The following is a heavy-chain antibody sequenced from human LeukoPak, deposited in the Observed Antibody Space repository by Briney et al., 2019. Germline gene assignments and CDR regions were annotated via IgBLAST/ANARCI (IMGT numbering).Heavy chain of an antibody. D-gene: IGHD2-15*01. CDR3: ARDVVVVVATDSNFDY. Sequence: GGSLRLSCAASGFTFSDYYMSWIRQAPGKGLEWVSYISSSGSTIYYADSVKGRFTISRDNAKNSLYLQMNSLRAEDTAVYYCARDVVVVVATDSNFDYWGQGTLVTVSS. V-gene: IGHV3-11*04. J-gene: IGHJ4*02. CDR2: ISSSGSTI. CDR1: GFTFSDYY.